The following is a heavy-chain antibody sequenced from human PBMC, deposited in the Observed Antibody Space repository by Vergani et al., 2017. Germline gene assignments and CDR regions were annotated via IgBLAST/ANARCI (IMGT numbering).Heavy chain of an antibody. CDR1: GFTFDDYT. D-gene: IGHD3-10*01. CDR2: ISWDGGST. J-gene: IGHJ4*02. Sequence: EVQLVESGGVVVQPGGSLRLSCAASGFTFDDYTMHWVRQAPGKGLEWVSLISWDGGSTYYADSVKGRFTISRDNSKNSLYLQMNSLRTEDTAVYYCAASSITMVRGVLPSWGQGTLVTVSS. CDR3: AASSITMVRGVLPS. V-gene: IGHV3-43*01.